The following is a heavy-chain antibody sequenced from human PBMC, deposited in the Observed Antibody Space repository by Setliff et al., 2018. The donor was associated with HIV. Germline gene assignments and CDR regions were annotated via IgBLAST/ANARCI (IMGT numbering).Heavy chain of an antibody. CDR1: GFTFSISG. CDR2: TTNKADSYNT. D-gene: IGHD4-17*01. Sequence: GGSLRLSCVASGFTFSISGMHWVRQAPGKGLEWVGRTTNKADSYNTNYAASVKGRFTISRDNSKNSLYLQMNNLRGEDTALYYCAKDIYGGHFYYFDYWGQGTLVTVSS. CDR3: AKDIYGGHFYYFDY. V-gene: IGHV3-72*01. J-gene: IGHJ4*02.